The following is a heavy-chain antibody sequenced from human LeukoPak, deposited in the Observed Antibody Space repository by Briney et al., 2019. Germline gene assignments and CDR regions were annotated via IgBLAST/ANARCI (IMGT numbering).Heavy chain of an antibody. J-gene: IGHJ4*02. V-gene: IGHV4-59*01. Sequence: SETLSLTCTVSGGSISSYYWSWIRQPPGKGLEWIGYIYYSGSTNYNPSLKSRVTISVDTSKNQFSLKLSSVTAADTAVYYCAREGQAAGKHSPFDYWGQGTLVTVSS. D-gene: IGHD6-13*01. CDR3: AREGQAAGKHSPFDY. CDR1: GGSISSYY. CDR2: IYYSGST.